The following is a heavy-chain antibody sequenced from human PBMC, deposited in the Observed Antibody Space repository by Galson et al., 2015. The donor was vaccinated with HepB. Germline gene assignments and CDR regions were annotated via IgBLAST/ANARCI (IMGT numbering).Heavy chain of an antibody. D-gene: IGHD5-18*01. J-gene: IGHJ6*02. CDR1: GYTFTSYY. Sequence: SVKVSCKASGYTFTSYYMHWVRQAPGQGLEWMGIINPSGGSTSYTQKFQGRVTMTRDTSTSTVYMELSSLRSEDTAVYYCARDPWIQLVGYYYYYGMDVWGQGTTVTVSS. V-gene: IGHV1-46*03. CDR2: INPSGGST. CDR3: ARDPWIQLVGYYYYYGMDV.